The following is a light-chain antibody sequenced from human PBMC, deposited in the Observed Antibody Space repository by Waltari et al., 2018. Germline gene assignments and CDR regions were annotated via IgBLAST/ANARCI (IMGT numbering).Light chain of an antibody. V-gene: IGLV2-14*03. J-gene: IGLJ1*01. CDR3: TSYTTGRTYV. Sequence: QSALTQPASVSGSPGQSITVSYTGTSSDVGSYNYVSWYQQHPGKAPKLLIYGVSHRPSGVSNRFSGSKSGNTASLTISGLQAEDEADYYCTSYTTGRTYVFGTGTKVTVL. CDR1: SSDVGSYNY. CDR2: GVS.